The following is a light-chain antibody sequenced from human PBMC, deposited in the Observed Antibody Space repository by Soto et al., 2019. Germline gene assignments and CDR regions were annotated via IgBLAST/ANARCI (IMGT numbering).Light chain of an antibody. CDR2: EVT. V-gene: IGLV2-14*02. Sequence: QSALTQPASVSGSPGQSITISCTGTSSDVGSYNLVSWYQQHPLKAPKLMIYEVTNRPSGVSSRFSGSKSGNTASLTISGLQAEDEADYYCSSYTVSVAPYVFGTGTKLTVL. J-gene: IGLJ1*01. CDR1: SSDVGSYNL. CDR3: SSYTVSVAPYV.